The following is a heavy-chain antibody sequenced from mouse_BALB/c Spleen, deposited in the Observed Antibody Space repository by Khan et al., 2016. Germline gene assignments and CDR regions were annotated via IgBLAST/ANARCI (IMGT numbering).Heavy chain of an antibody. CDR1: GYTFTSYW. Sequence: QVQLQQSGAELAKPGASVKMSCKASGYTFTSYWIHWVKQRPGQGLEWIGYINPSTGYTEYNQKFKDKATLTADKSSSTAYMQLSSLTSEDSAVYYCAYYGSSYYAMDYWGQGTSVTVSS. CDR2: INPSTGYT. J-gene: IGHJ4*01. V-gene: IGHV1-7*01. D-gene: IGHD1-1*01. CDR3: AYYGSSYYAMDY.